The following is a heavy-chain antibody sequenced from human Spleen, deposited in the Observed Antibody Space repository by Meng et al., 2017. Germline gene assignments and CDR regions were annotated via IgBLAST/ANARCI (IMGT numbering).Heavy chain of an antibody. J-gene: IGHJ4*02. D-gene: IGHD4-11*01. CDR1: RGSISSSNW. V-gene: IGHV4-4*02. CDR3: ARGPTTVAHDFDY. CDR2: INHRGNT. Sequence: QWDLKESGPGPVKASGTLSLTCWVSRGSISSSNWWTWVRQPPGKGLEWIGEINHRGNTNYNSFLESRVTISVDTSQNSLSLKLSSVTAADSAVYYCARGPTTVAHDFDYWGQGTLVTVSS.